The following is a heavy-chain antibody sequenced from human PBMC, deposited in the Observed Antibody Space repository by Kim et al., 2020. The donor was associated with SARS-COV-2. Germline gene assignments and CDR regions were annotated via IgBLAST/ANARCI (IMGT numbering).Heavy chain of an antibody. D-gene: IGHD2-21*01. CDR2: ISGSGGST. CDR1: GFTFSSYA. CDR3: AKDMNPLGTYCGGDCYSAFDY. V-gene: IGHV3-23*01. J-gene: IGHJ4*02. Sequence: GGSLRLSCAASGFTFSSYAMSWVRQAPGKGLEWVSAISGSGGSTYYADSVKGRFTISRDNSKNTLYLQMNSLRAEDTAVYYCAKDMNPLGTYCGGDCYSAFDYWGQGTLVTVSS.